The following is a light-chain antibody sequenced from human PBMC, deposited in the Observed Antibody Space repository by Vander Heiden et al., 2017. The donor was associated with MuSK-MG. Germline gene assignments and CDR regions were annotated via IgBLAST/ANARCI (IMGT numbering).Light chain of an antibody. CDR1: SFNIGSNT. CDR3: AAWDDSLKGFV. Sequence: QSVLTQPPSASGIPGQRVTISCSGSSFNIGSNTVNWFQQLPGTAPKLLIYLDYQRPSGVPYRFSGSRSGTSASLAISGLQSEDEADYYCAAWDDSLKGFVFGTGTMVSVL. J-gene: IGLJ1*01. V-gene: IGLV1-44*01. CDR2: LDY.